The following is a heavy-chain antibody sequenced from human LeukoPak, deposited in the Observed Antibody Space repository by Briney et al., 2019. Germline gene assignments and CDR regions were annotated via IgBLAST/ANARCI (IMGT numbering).Heavy chain of an antibody. CDR3: ARQLRIAAAPCYFDY. V-gene: IGHV4-39*01. Sequence: SETLSLICTVSGGSISRPSYYWGWIRQSPGKGLEWVGSIYYGVSTHYNSSLGSRVTISVDTSKNQLSLMVSSVTAADTAVYYCARQLRIAAAPCYFDYWGQGTLVTVSS. CDR1: GGSISRPSYY. CDR2: IYYGVST. J-gene: IGHJ4*02. D-gene: IGHD6-13*01.